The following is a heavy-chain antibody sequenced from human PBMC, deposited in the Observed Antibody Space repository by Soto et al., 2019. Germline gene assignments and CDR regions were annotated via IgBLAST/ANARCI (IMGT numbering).Heavy chain of an antibody. CDR2: ISGTSNDI. CDR1: GFTFRSYS. J-gene: IGHJ6*02. V-gene: IGHV3-21*01. CDR3: ATSIAAHLGYYGMDV. D-gene: IGHD6-6*01. Sequence: EVRLVESGGGLVKPGESLRLSCAASGFTFRSYSLNWVRQAPGKGLEWVSSISGTSNDIYYADSVKGRFIISRDNARDSLYLQMYSLSAEYTDIYFCATSIAAHLGYYGMDVWGQGTTVTVSS.